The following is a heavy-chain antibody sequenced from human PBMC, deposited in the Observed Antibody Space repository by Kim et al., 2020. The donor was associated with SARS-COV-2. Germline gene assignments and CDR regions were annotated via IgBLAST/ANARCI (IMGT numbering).Heavy chain of an antibody. Sequence: RYNPSLKSRLTTTKDTSKNQVVLKMTSMDPVDTATYYCAHRLSWNYGYFDYWGQGTLVTVSS. D-gene: IGHD1-7*01. J-gene: IGHJ4*02. CDR3: AHRLSWNYGYFDY. V-gene: IGHV2-5*01.